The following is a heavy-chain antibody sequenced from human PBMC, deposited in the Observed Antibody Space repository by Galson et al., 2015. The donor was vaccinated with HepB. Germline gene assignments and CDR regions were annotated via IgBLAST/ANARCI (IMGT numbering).Heavy chain of an antibody. V-gene: IGHV3-30*18. CDR2: ISYDGSNK. CDR3: AKDSWLYCGGDCEYYFDY. CDR1: GFTFSSYG. Sequence: SLRLSCAASGFTFSSYGMHWVRQAPGKGLEWVAVISYDGSNKYYADSVKGRFTISRDNSKNTLYLQMNSLRAEDTAVYYCAKDSWLYCGGDCEYYFDYWGQGTLVTVSS. J-gene: IGHJ4*02. D-gene: IGHD2-21*02.